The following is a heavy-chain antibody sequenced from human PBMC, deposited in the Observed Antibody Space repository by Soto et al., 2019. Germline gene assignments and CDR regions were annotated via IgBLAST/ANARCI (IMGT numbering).Heavy chain of an antibody. CDR1: GFSVSSNGVG. CDR2: IYWDGEK. D-gene: IGHD3-10*01. J-gene: IGHJ3*02. V-gene: IGHV2-5*02. CDR3: GHCGVTMVPGGRGPTFDI. Sequence: QITLRESGPTLVKPTETLTLTCTLSGFSVSSNGVGVGWVRKPPGEALEWLGLIYWDGEKRYNPSLRTRLTITKDTSKNQVVLIMTTMDPVDTATYYCGHCGVTMVPGGRGPTFDIWGQGTTVTVSS.